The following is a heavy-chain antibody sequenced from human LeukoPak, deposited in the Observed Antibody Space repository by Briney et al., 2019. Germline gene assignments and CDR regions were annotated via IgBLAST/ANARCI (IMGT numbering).Heavy chain of an antibody. V-gene: IGHV1-18*01. CDR2: ISAYNGNT. D-gene: IGHD3-22*01. CDR3: ARDRPDYYDSSAYLRGLYSAFGC. CDR1: GYTFTSYG. J-gene: IGHJ4*02. Sequence: ASVKVSCKASGYTFTSYGISWVRQAPGQGLEWMVWISAYNGNTKYAQKLQGRVTMATDTSTSTAYMELRSLRSDDTAVYYCARDRPDYYDSSAYLRGLYSAFGCWGQGTLVTVSS.